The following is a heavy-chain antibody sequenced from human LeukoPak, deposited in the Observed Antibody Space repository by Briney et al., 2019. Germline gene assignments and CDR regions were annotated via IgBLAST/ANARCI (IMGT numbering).Heavy chain of an antibody. J-gene: IGHJ4*02. V-gene: IGHV4-34*01. CDR1: GGSISSYY. Sequence: PSETLSLICTVSGGSISSYYWSWIRQPPGKGLEWIGEINHSGSTNYNPSLKSRVTISVDTSKNQFSLKLSSVTAADTAVYYCARGSRGPRPHYSNYGKFDYWGQGTLVTVSS. CDR3: ARGSRGPRPHYSNYGKFDY. CDR2: INHSGST. D-gene: IGHD4-11*01.